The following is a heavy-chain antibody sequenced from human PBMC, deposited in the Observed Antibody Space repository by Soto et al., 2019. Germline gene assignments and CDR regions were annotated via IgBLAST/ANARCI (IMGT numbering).Heavy chain of an antibody. CDR3: ARVCGGAFDF. J-gene: IGHJ3*01. V-gene: IGHV4-59*01. CDR1: GGSISSYY. Sequence: QVQLQESGPGLVKPSETLSLTCTVSGGSISSYYWSWIRQPPGKGLEWIGYIYYSGSTNYNPSLKSRVTISVDTSKNQFSLKLRSVTAADTAVYYCARVCGGAFDFWGQGTMVTVSS. CDR2: IYYSGST.